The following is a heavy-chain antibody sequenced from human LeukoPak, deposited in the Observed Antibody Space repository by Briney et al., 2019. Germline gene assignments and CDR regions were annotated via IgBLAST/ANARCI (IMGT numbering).Heavy chain of an antibody. CDR2: IIPIFGTA. V-gene: IGHV1-69*06. CDR1: GGTFSSYA. Sequence: SVKVSCKASGGTFSSYAISWVRQAPGQGLEWMGGIIPIFGTANYAQKFQDRVTITADKSTSTAYMELSSLRSEDTAVYYCARGEIAAAGTYGHYYYYMDVWGKGTTVTISS. CDR3: ARGEIAAAGTYGHYYYYMDV. D-gene: IGHD6-13*01. J-gene: IGHJ6*03.